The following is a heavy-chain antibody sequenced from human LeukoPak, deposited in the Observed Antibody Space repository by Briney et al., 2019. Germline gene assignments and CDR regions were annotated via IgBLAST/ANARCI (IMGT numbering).Heavy chain of an antibody. D-gene: IGHD3-10*01. CDR2: IGGSGSST. Sequence: GGSLRLSCAAAGFTFSNYAMHWVRQAPGKGLEWVSVIGGSGSSTNYADSVKGRFTISRDNSKNTLYLQMSSLRVEDTAVYYCAKGYYSGSGKYYFDFWGQGTLVTVSS. J-gene: IGHJ4*02. CDR3: AKGYYSGSGKYYFDF. V-gene: IGHV3-23*01. CDR1: GFTFSNYA.